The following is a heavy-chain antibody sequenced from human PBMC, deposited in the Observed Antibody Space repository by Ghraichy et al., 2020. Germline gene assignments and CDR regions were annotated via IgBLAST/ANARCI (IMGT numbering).Heavy chain of an antibody. Sequence: GGSLRLSCAASGFTVINNFMTWVRQAPGKGLEWVALIYSGGTTSYADSVKGGFTISRDSSKNTVYLQMNSLRVDDTAVYYCARGGSSSEAGSWGQGTLVTVSS. D-gene: IGHD6-25*01. CDR3: ARGGSSSEAGS. CDR1: GFTVINNF. V-gene: IGHV3-66*01. J-gene: IGHJ5*02. CDR2: IYSGGTT.